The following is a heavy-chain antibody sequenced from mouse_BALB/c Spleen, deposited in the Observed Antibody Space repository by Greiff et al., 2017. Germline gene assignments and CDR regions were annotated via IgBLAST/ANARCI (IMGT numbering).Heavy chain of an antibody. Sequence: VKLKQSGAELVRPGASVTLSCKASGYTFTDYEMHWVKQTPVHGLEWIGAIDPETGGTAYNQKFKGKATLTADKSSSTAYMELRSLTSEDSAVYYCTRLSYGSSQFAYWGQGTLVTVSA. V-gene: IGHV1-15*01. D-gene: IGHD1-1*01. CDR3: TRLSYGSSQFAY. J-gene: IGHJ3*01. CDR1: GYTFTDYE. CDR2: IDPETGGT.